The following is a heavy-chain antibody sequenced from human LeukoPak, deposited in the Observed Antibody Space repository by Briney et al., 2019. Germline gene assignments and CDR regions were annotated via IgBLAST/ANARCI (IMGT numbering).Heavy chain of an antibody. CDR1: GFTVSSNY. J-gene: IGHJ4*02. CDR3: ARTIPYGSGRQHPGKYYFDY. D-gene: IGHD3-10*01. Sequence: GGSLRLSCAAFGFTVSSNYMSWVRQAPGKGLEWVSVIYSGGNTYYADSVKGRFTISRDNSKNTVYFQLDSLRAEDTAVYYCARTIPYGSGRQHPGKYYFDYWGQGTLVTVSS. CDR2: IYSGGNT. V-gene: IGHV3-53*01.